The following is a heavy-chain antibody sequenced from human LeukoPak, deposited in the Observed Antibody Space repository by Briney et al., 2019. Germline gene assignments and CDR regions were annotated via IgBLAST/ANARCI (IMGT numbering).Heavy chain of an antibody. CDR3: ARHVMVRRVSRGPFDY. D-gene: IGHD3-10*01. CDR2: IYYSGST. V-gene: IGHV4-59*08. CDR1: GGSISSYY. Sequence: PSETLSLTCTVSGGSISSYYWSWIRQPPGKGLEWIGYIYYSGSTNYNPSLKSRVTISVDTSKNQFSLKLSSVTAADTAVYYCARHVMVRRVSRGPFDYWGQGTLVTVSS. J-gene: IGHJ4*02.